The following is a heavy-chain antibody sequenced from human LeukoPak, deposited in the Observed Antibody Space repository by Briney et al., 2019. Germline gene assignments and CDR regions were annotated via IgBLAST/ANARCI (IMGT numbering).Heavy chain of an antibody. CDR2: ISSSSTII. CDR3: ARSGTTYYYDSGTRI. CDR1: GFTFSSYS. J-gene: IGHJ3*02. Sequence: GGSLRLSCAASGFTFSSYSMNWVRQAPGKGLEWVSFISSSSTIIHYADSVKGRFTISRDNAKNSLYLQMNSLRAEDTAVYYCARSGTTYYYDSGTRIWGQGTMVTVSS. D-gene: IGHD3-22*01. V-gene: IGHV3-48*04.